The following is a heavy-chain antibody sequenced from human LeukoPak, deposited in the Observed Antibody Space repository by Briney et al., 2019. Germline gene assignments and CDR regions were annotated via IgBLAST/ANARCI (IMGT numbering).Heavy chain of an antibody. V-gene: IGHV3-33*01. Sequence: GGSLRLSCTASGFNFSYYAMHWVRQVPGKGLTWVALIWFDGSNDYYEDSVKGRFTISRDNSKDTVFLQMNSLTVDDTAVYYCARLVGGTTGATDYWGQGSLVFVS. CDR3: ARLVGGTTGATDY. J-gene: IGHJ4*02. CDR1: GFNFSYYA. CDR2: IWFDGSND. D-gene: IGHD1-26*01.